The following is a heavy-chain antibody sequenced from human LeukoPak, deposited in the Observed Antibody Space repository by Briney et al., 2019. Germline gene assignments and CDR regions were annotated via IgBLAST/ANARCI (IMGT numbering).Heavy chain of an antibody. J-gene: IGHJ6*02. D-gene: IGHD3-22*01. CDR1: GFNFSTYA. CDR2: ISYDGSSK. V-gene: IGHV3-30-3*01. Sequence: GGSLRLSCAASGFNFSTYAMHWVRQAPGKGLEWVAVISYDGSSKYYADSVKGRFTISRDNSKNTLYLQMNSLRAEDTAVYYCAREWDQGYYDSSGYWLSYGMDVWGQGTTVTVSS. CDR3: AREWDQGYYDSSGYWLSYGMDV.